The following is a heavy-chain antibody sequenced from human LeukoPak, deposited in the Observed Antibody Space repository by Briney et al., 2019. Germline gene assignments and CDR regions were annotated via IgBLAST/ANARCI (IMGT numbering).Heavy chain of an antibody. CDR3: AVNRPRYGYNYYYYMDV. CDR2: IIPIFGTA. D-gene: IGHD5-24*01. V-gene: IGHV1-69*05. J-gene: IGHJ6*03. CDR1: GATFTSYA. Sequence: SVKLSCKASGATFTSYAISWVRQAPGQGLEWMGGIIPIFGTANYAQKFQGRVTITTDESTSTAYMELSSLRSEDTAVYYCAVNRPRYGYNYYYYMDVWRKGTTVTVSS.